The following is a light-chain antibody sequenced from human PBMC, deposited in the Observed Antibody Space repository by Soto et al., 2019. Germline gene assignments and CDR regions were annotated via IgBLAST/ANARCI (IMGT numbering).Light chain of an antibody. CDR1: QSVSSN. V-gene: IGKV3-15*01. CDR3: QQYNNWPPT. J-gene: IGKJ4*01. Sequence: EIVMTRSPATLSVSPGERATLSCRASQSVSSNLAWYQQKPGQAPRLLIYGASTRATGIPARFSGSGSGTEFTLTISSLQSEDFAVYYCQQYNNWPPTFGGGTKVDNK. CDR2: GAS.